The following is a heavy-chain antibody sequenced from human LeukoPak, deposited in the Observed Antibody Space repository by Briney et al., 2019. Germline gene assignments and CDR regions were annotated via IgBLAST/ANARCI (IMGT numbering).Heavy chain of an antibody. J-gene: IGHJ4*02. D-gene: IGHD5-18*01. CDR2: MNPNSGGT. CDR3: ARGTDGYSYGQFDY. CDR1: GYTFTGYY. Sequence: EASVKVSCKASGYTFTGYYMHWVRQAPGQGLEWMGRMNPNSGGTNYAQKFQGRVTMTRDTSISTAYMELSRLRSDDTAVYYCARGTDGYSYGQFDYWGQGTLVTVSS. V-gene: IGHV1-2*06.